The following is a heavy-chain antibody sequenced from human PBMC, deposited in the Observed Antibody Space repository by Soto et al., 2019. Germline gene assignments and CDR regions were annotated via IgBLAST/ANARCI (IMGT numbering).Heavy chain of an antibody. CDR3: AKEVHCGGGSCSWSEGFDY. J-gene: IGHJ4*02. Sequence: QVQLVESGGGVVQPGRSLRVSCAASGFIFSSYGMHWVRQAPGKGLEWVAVISYEGSHTYYADSVKGRFTITRDNSKNTLYLQMNSLRPEDTAVYYCAKEVHCGGGSCSWSEGFDYWGQGTLLTVSS. CDR2: ISYEGSHT. D-gene: IGHD2-15*01. CDR1: GFIFSSYG. V-gene: IGHV3-30*18.